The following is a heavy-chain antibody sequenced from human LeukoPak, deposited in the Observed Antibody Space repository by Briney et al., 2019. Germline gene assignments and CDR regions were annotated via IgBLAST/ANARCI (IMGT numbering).Heavy chain of an antibody. V-gene: IGHV4-39*01. CDR1: GVSISSSSYY. J-gene: IGHJ2*01. CDR2: IYYSGST. Sequence: SETLSLTCTVSGVSISSSSYYWGWIRQPPGKGLEWIGTIYYSGSTYYNPSLKSRLTMSVDTSKNQFSLKLSSVTVADTAIYYCARQTYYYDSGGHPYWYFDLWGRGTLVTVSS. D-gene: IGHD3-22*01. CDR3: ARQTYYYDSGGHPYWYFDL.